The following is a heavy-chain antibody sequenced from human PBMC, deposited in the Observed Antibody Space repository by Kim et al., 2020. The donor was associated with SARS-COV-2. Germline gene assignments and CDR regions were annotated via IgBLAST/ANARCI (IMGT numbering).Heavy chain of an antibody. Sequence: SETLSLTCAVYGGSFSGYYWSWIRQPPGKGLEWIGEINHSGSTNYNPSLKSRVTISVDTSKNQFSLKLSSVTAADTAVYYCARGQYTPIYSNYVNWFDPWGQGTLVTVSS. CDR3: ARGQYTPIYSNYVNWFDP. J-gene: IGHJ5*02. V-gene: IGHV4-34*01. D-gene: IGHD4-4*01. CDR2: INHSGST. CDR1: GGSFSGYY.